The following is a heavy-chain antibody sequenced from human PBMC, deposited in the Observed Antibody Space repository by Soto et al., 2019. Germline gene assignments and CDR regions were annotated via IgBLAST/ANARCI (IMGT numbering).Heavy chain of an antibody. D-gene: IGHD7-27*01. CDR3: ARDQALAPTVWGY. CDR1: CYSLGRGFYY. Sequence: SDTLSLTCRFSCYSLGRGFYYLHWIRQHPEKGLEWIGYIYYSGSTHYNPSLRSRLRISLDTSKNQFFLRLTSVTAADTARYYCARDQALAPTVWGYWGQGIQVNVSA. V-gene: IGHV4-31*02. CDR2: IYYSGST. J-gene: IGHJ4*02.